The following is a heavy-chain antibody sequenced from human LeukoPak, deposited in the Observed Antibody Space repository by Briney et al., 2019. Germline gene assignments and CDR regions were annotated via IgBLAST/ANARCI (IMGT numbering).Heavy chain of an antibody. CDR3: ARGYSYGSFDY. CDR2: IYYSGST. CDR1: GGSISSGGYY. Sequence: PSETLSLTCTVSGGSISSGGYYWSWIRQHPGKGLEWIGNIYYSGSTYYNPSLKSRVTISVDTSKNQFSLKLSSVTAADTAVYYCARGYSYGSFDYWGQGTLVTVSS. V-gene: IGHV4-31*03. D-gene: IGHD5-18*01. J-gene: IGHJ4*02.